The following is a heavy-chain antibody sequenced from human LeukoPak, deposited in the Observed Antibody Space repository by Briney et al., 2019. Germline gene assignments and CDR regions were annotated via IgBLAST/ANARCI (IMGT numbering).Heavy chain of an antibody. V-gene: IGHV3-7*01. CDR2: IKQDGSEK. Sequence: GGSLRLSCAASGFTFSSYGMHWVRQAPGKGLEWVANIKQDGSEKYYVDSMKGRFTISRDNAKNLLYLQMNSLRAEDTAVYYCAMLYSDYWGQGTLVTVSS. CDR3: AMLYSDY. D-gene: IGHD2-21*01. CDR1: GFTFSSYG. J-gene: IGHJ4*02.